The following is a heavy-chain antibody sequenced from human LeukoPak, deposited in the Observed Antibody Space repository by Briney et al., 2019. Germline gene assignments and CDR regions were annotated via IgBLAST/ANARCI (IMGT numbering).Heavy chain of an antibody. CDR2: ISAYNGNT. J-gene: IGHJ4*02. V-gene: IGHV1-18*01. CDR3: ARDQGDSSSWPDYFDY. Sequence: ASVKVSCKASGYTFTSYGISWVRQAPGQGLEWMGWISAYNGNTNYAQRLQGRVTMTTDTSTSTAYMELRSLRSDDTAVYYCARDQGDSSSWPDYFDYWGQGTLVTVSS. D-gene: IGHD6-13*01. CDR1: GYTFTSYG.